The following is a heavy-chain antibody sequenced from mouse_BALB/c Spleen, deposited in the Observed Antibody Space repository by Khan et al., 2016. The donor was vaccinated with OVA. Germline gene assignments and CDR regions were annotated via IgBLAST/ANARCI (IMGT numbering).Heavy chain of an antibody. CDR1: GFSLTDYA. CDR3: AKDPPYYGLDY. CDR2: IWAGGSQ. Sequence: QAQLKESGPGLVAPSQSLSITCTVSGFSLTDYAVSWIRQPPGKGLEWLGVIWAGGSQYYNSVLKSRLSISKDNSRSQVFLKVSSLQTDDTAIYYCAKDPPYYGLDYWGQGTSVTVSS. V-gene: IGHV2-6-5*01. J-gene: IGHJ4*01.